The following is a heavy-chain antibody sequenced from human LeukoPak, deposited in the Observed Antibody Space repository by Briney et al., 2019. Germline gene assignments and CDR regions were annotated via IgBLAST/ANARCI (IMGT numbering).Heavy chain of an antibody. CDR2: ISYDGSNK. CDR3: ARDRENCSSTSCYNGYYYYMDV. V-gene: IGHV3-30-3*01. D-gene: IGHD2-2*02. J-gene: IGHJ6*03. Sequence: GRSLRLSCAASGFTFSSYAMHWVRQAPGKGLEWVAVISYDGSNKYYADSVKGRFTISRDNSKNTLYLQMNSLRAEDTAVYYCARDRENCSSTSCYNGYYYYMDVWGKGTTVTVSS. CDR1: GFTFSSYA.